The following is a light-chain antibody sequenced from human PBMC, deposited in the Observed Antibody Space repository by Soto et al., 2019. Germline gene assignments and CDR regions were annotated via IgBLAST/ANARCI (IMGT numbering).Light chain of an antibody. CDR2: DAS. Sequence: EIVLTQSPATLSLSPGERATLACRASQSVSTSLAWYQQKPVQPPRLLIYDASNRASGIPARFSGSGSGTYFTLTISSLEPEDFAVYYCQQRSAWPLLWTFGGWTKVEIK. CDR3: QQRSAWPLLWT. V-gene: IGKV3-11*01. J-gene: IGKJ4*01. CDR1: QSVSTS.